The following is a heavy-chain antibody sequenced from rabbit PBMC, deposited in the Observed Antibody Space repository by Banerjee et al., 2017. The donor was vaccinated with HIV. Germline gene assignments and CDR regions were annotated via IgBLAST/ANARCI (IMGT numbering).Heavy chain of an antibody. CDR3: ARDTSSSIYKLDL. Sequence: QEQLEESGGDLVKPEGSLKLSCKVSGFDFSTYSMSWVRQAPGKGLEWIGCIATRSGTTYYASWAKGRFTISKTSSTTVTLQMTSLTAADTATYFCARDTSSSIYKLDLWGQGTLVTVS. V-gene: IGHV1S45*01. D-gene: IGHD1-1*01. CDR2: IATRSGTT. CDR1: GFDFSTYS. J-gene: IGHJ4*01.